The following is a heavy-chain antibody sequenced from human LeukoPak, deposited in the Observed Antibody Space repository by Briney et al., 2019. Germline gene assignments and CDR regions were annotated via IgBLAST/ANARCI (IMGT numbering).Heavy chain of an antibody. Sequence: SGTLSLTCAVSGGSISSSNWWSWVRQPPGKGLEWIGEIYHSGSTNYNPSLKSRVTISVDTSKNQFSLKLSSVTAADTAVYYCARGEWYCSSTSCQAYYYYVDVWGKGTTVTISS. V-gene: IGHV4-4*02. D-gene: IGHD2-2*01. CDR2: IYHSGST. CDR1: GGSISSSNW. CDR3: ARGEWYCSSTSCQAYYYYVDV. J-gene: IGHJ6*03.